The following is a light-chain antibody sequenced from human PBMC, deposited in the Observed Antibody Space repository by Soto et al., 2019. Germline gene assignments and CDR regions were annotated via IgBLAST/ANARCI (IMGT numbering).Light chain of an antibody. CDR1: QSVSSGY. Sequence: EIVLTQSPGTLSLSPGESATLSCRASQSVSSGYLAWYQQKPGQAPRLLIYGASTRATGIPARFSGSGSGTEFTLTISSLQSEDFAVYYCQHKWTFGQGTKVDIK. V-gene: IGKV3-20*01. CDR3: QHKWT. J-gene: IGKJ1*01. CDR2: GAS.